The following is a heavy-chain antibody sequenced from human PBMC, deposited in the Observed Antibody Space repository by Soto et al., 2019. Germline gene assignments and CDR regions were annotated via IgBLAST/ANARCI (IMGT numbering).Heavy chain of an antibody. D-gene: IGHD5-18*01. J-gene: IGHJ4*02. V-gene: IGHV4-39*01. CDR1: GASVGSRRHS. Sequence: LYLTCTVSGASVGSRRHSWAWFRQPPGKGLEWIGNIDSSEITEWSPSLRSRLSMSVDASANQFSLYLQSVTAQDTAVYFCARVETVLALWRSYFEFWGRGVLVTASS. CDR2: IDSSEIT. CDR3: ARVETVLALWRSYFEF.